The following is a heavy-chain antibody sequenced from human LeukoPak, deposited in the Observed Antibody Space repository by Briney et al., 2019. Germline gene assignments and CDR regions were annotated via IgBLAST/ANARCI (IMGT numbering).Heavy chain of an antibody. CDR1: GGSISSYY. Sequence: PSETLSLTCTVSGGSISSYYWTWIRQPPEKALEWIGYIYYSGSTNYNPSLKSRATISVDRSKTQFFLKLRSVAAADTAVYYCARLSNYDILTGNSWFDSWGQGTLVTVSS. J-gene: IGHJ5*01. D-gene: IGHD3-9*01. CDR3: ARLSNYDILTGNSWFDS. V-gene: IGHV4-59*08. CDR2: IYYSGST.